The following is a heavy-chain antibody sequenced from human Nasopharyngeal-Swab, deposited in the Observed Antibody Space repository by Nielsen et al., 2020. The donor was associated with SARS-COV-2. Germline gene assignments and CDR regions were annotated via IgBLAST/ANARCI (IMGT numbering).Heavy chain of an antibody. V-gene: IGHV3-49*03. Sequence: GESLKISCTASGFTFGDYAMSWFRQAPGKGLEWVGFIRSKAYGGTTEYAASVKGRFTISRDDSKSIAYLQMYSLKTEDTAVYYCTRDLYGSGKEVWFDPWGQGTLVTVSS. CDR3: TRDLYGSGKEVWFDP. J-gene: IGHJ5*02. CDR1: GFTFGDYA. D-gene: IGHD3-10*01. CDR2: IRSKAYGGTT.